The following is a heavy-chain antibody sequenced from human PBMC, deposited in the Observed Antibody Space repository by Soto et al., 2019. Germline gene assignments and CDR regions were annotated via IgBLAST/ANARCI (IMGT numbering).Heavy chain of an antibody. V-gene: IGHV1-46*01. CDR1: GYTFTSYY. Sequence: ASVKVSCKASGYTFTSYYMHWVRQAPGQGLEWMGIINPTGDTTTYAQRYQGRVTITRDTSTNTLLMELSSLRYEDTALYYCARPLIGTHTLAFDYWGQGTLVTVSS. CDR2: INPTGDTT. D-gene: IGHD3-10*01. CDR3: ARPLIGTHTLAFDY. J-gene: IGHJ4*02.